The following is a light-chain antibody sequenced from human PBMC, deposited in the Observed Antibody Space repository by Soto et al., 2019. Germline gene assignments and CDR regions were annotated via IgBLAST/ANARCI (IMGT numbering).Light chain of an antibody. CDR2: EGS. CDR3: CSYAGSSTLYV. Sequence: QSALTQPASVSGSPGQSITISCTGTSSDVGSYNLVSWYQQHPGKAPKLMIYEGSKRPSGVSNRFSGSKSGNTASLTISGLQAEDEADYYRCSYAGSSTLYVFGTGTQLTVL. J-gene: IGLJ1*01. V-gene: IGLV2-23*01. CDR1: SSDVGSYNL.